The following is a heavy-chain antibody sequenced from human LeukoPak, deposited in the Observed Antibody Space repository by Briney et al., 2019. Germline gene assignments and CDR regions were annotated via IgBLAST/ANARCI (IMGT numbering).Heavy chain of an antibody. CDR2: IYHSGST. J-gene: IGHJ4*02. Sequence: SQTLSLTCTVSGGSISSGGYYWSWIRQPPGKGLEWIGYIYHSGSTYYNPSLKSRVTISVDRSKNQFSLKLSSVTAADTAVYYCARHSDSSGYWLPFDYWGQGTLVTVSS. D-gene: IGHD3-22*01. CDR1: GGSISSGGYY. V-gene: IGHV4-30-2*01. CDR3: ARHSDSSGYWLPFDY.